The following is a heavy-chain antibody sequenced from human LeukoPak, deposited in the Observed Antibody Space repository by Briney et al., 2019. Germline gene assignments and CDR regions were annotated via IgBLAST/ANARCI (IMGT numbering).Heavy chain of an antibody. CDR2: IIPIFGTA. Sequence: GASVKVSCKASRGTFSSYAISWVRQAPGQGLEWMGGIIPIFGTANYAQKFQGRVTITADKSTSTAYMELSSLRSEDTAVYYCARDPIPHYYGSGSYYNYGMDVWGKGTTVTVSS. D-gene: IGHD3-10*01. J-gene: IGHJ6*04. V-gene: IGHV1-69*06. CDR1: RGTFSSYA. CDR3: ARDPIPHYYGSGSYYNYGMDV.